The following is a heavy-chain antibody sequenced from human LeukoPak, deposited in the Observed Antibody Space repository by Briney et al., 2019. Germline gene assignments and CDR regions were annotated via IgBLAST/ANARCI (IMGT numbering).Heavy chain of an antibody. V-gene: IGHV4-59*08. D-gene: IGHD1-14*01. J-gene: IGHJ6*03. Sequence: SETLSLTCSVSGGSISGHYWTWIRQPPGKGLEWIGQIHYTGKPDYNPSLKSRVTISVDTSKNQFSLKLSSVTAADTAVYYCARNPYYYYYYMDVWGKGTTVTVSS. CDR2: IHYTGKP. CDR1: GGSISGHY. CDR3: ARNPYYYYYYMDV.